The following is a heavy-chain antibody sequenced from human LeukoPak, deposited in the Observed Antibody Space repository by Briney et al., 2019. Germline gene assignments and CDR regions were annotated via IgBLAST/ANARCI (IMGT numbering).Heavy chain of an antibody. J-gene: IGHJ4*02. CDR1: GFTFSSYW. CDR3: AKRGYYYDSGGYYYFDY. D-gene: IGHD3-22*01. V-gene: IGHV3-74*01. CDR2: ITGDGSST. Sequence: GGSLRLSCAASGFTFSSYWMHWVRQAPGKGLVWVSRITGDGSSTTYADSVKGRFTISRDNSGNTLYLQMNSLRAEDTAVYYCAKRGYYYDSGGYYYFDYWGQGTLVTVSS.